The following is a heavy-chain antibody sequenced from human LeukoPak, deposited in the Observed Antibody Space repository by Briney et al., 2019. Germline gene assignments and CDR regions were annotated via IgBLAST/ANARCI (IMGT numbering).Heavy chain of an antibody. Sequence: PSETLSLTYTVSGGSISSGGYYRSWIRQHPGKGLEWIGYIYYSGSTYYNPSLKSRVTISVDTSKNQFSLKLSSVTAADTAVYYCGREASSSRGAHAFDIWGKGTMVTVSS. CDR2: IYYSGST. CDR3: GREASSSRGAHAFDI. D-gene: IGHD6-13*01. V-gene: IGHV4-31*03. CDR1: GGSISSGGYY. J-gene: IGHJ3*02.